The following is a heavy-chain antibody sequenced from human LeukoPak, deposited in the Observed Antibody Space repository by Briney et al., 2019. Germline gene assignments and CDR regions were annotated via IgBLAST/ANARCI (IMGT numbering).Heavy chain of an antibody. Sequence: ASVTVSCRASGFAFDHYGISWVRQAPGQGLESMGWISVNNGITHYPKKYQGRVTMTTDTSTSTAFMELRSLRVDDTAVYYCQRITIFGVVIDFDYWGQGTLVAVSS. CDR2: ISVNNGIT. J-gene: IGHJ4*02. V-gene: IGHV1-18*01. CDR1: GFAFDHYG. D-gene: IGHD3-3*01. CDR3: QRITIFGVVIDFDY.